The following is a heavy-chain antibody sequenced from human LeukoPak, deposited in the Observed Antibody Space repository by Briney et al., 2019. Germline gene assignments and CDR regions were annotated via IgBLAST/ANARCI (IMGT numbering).Heavy chain of an antibody. V-gene: IGHV3-20*01. CDR2: INWNGGST. J-gene: IGHJ4*02. CDR1: GFTFDDYG. CDR3: ARDLSGWYYFDY. D-gene: IGHD6-19*01. Sequence: PGGSLRLSCAASGFTFDDYGMSWVRQAPGKGLEWVSGINWNGGSTGYADSVKGRFTISRDNAKNSLYLQMNSLRAEDTALYNCARDLSGWYYFDYWGQGTLVTVSS.